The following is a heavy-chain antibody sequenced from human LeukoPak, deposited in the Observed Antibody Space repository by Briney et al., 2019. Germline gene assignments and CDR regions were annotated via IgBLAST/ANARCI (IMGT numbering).Heavy chain of an antibody. J-gene: IGHJ4*02. D-gene: IGHD6-19*01. CDR1: GGSISSSSYY. Sequence: SETLSLTCTVSGGSISSSSYYWGWIRQPPEKGLEWIGSIYYSGSTYYNPSLKSRVTISVDTSKNQFSLKLSSVTAADTAVYYCARDNREGSDTDYWGQGTLVTVSS. CDR2: IYYSGST. CDR3: ARDNREGSDTDY. V-gene: IGHV4-39*07.